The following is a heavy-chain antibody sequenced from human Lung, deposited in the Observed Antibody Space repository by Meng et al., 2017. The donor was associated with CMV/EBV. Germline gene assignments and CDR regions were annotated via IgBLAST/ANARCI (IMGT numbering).Heavy chain of an antibody. J-gene: IGHJ4*02. CDR3: ARDLRTVIAAAGTSADAG. CDR1: GFTFSSYW. CDR2: INSDGSST. V-gene: IGHV3-74*01. D-gene: IGHD6-13*01. Sequence: SCAASGFTFSSYWMHWVRQAPGKGLVWVSRINSDGSSTSYADSVKGRFTISRDNAKNTLYLQMNSLRAEDTAVYYCARDLRTVIAAAGTSADAGWXQGNXVTVSS.